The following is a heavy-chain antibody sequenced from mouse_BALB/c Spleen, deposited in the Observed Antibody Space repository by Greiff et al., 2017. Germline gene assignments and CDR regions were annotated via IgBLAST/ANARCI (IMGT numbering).Heavy chain of an antibody. Sequence: VHLVESGPGLVAPSQSLSITCTVSGFSLTDYGVSWIRQPPGKGLEWLGVIWGGGSTYYNSALESRLSISKDNSKSQVFLKMNSLQTDDTAMYYCAKLYYYGSSYAMDYWGQGTSVTVSS. V-gene: IGHV2-6-5*01. CDR2: IWGGGST. J-gene: IGHJ4*01. D-gene: IGHD1-1*01. CDR3: AKLYYYGSSYAMDY. CDR1: GFSLTDYG.